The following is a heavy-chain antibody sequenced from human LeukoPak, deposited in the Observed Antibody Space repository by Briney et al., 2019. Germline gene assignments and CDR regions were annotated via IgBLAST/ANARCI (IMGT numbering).Heavy chain of an antibody. CDR1: GFTFSYYI. J-gene: IGHJ5*02. D-gene: IGHD2-2*01. V-gene: IGHV3-30*18. Sequence: PGGSLRLSCAASGFTFSYYIMNWVRQAPGKGLEWVAVTSFDGSNKYYADSVKGRFTISRDNSKHTLYLQMNSLRAEDTAVYYCGKDKGQQLLLNWFDPWGEGTRVSVSS. CDR2: TSFDGSNK. CDR3: GKDKGQQLLLNWFDP.